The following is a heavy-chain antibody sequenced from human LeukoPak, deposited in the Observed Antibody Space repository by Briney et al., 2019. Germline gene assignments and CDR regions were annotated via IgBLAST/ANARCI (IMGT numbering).Heavy chain of an antibody. Sequence: SCKASGYTFITYYMHWVRQAPGKGLEWVAIISNDGSRKYYAHSVEGRFTISRDNSKNTLYLQMDSLRAEDTAVYYCARDRAWNYFDYWGQGTLVTVSS. CDR1: GYTFITYY. D-gene: IGHD3-3*01. CDR2: ISNDGSRK. V-gene: IGHV3-30*03. CDR3: ARDRAWNYFDY. J-gene: IGHJ4*02.